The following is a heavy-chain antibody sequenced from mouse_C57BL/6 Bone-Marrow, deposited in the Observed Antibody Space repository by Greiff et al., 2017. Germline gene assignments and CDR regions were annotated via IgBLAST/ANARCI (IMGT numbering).Heavy chain of an antibody. J-gene: IGHJ4*01. CDR2: IDPENGDT. CDR1: GFNIQDDY. V-gene: IGHV14-4*01. CDR3: ITGGNYAMDY. D-gene: IGHD1-1*01. Sequence: VQLKQSGAELVRPGASVKLSCTASGFNIQDDYMHWVKQRPEQGLEWIGWIDPENGDTEYASKFQGMATITADTSSNTAYLQLSSLTSEDTAVYYCITGGNYAMDYWGQGTSVTVSS.